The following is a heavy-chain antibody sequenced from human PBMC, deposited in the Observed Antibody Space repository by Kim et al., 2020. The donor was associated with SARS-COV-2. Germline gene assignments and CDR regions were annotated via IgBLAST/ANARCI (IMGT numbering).Heavy chain of an antibody. D-gene: IGHD3-10*01. V-gene: IGHV3-21*01. Sequence: GGSLRLSCAASGFTFSTYTMNWVRQAPGKGLEWVSYISSSSSYIYYADSVKGRFTVSRDNAKNSLYLQMNSLRAEDTAVYYCARDPPGGHPGDFDYWGQG. CDR1: GFTFSTYT. CDR2: ISSSSSYI. J-gene: IGHJ4*02. CDR3: ARDPPGGHPGDFDY.